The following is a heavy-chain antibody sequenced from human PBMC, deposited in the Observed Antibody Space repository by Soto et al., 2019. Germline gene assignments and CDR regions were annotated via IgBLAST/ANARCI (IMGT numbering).Heavy chain of an antibody. V-gene: IGHV4-31*03. J-gene: IGHJ6*02. CDR2: IYYSGST. CDR1: GGCISSGGYY. CDR3: ARSAGGGDYYYYYGMDV. Sequence: QVQLQESGPGLVKPSQTLSLTCTVSGGCISSGGYYWSWIRQHPGKGLEWIGYIYYSGSTYYNPSLKSRVTISVHPSKYRFSLKLSSWTAADTAVYYSARSAGGGDYYYYYGMDVWGQGTTVTVSS. D-gene: IGHD3-16*01.